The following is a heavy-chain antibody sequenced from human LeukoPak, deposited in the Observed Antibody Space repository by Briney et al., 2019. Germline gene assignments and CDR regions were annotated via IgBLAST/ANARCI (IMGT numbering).Heavy chain of an antibody. CDR1: GFTFSSYA. CDR2: ISGSGGST. CDR3: AKAPRRATVTSLDY. V-gene: IGHV3-23*01. J-gene: IGHJ4*02. Sequence: GGSLRLSCAASGFTFSSYAMSWVRQAPGKGLEWVSAISGSGGSTYYADSVKGRFTISRDNSKNTLYLQMNSLRAEDTAVYYSAKAPRRATVTSLDYWGQGTLVTVSS. D-gene: IGHD4-17*01.